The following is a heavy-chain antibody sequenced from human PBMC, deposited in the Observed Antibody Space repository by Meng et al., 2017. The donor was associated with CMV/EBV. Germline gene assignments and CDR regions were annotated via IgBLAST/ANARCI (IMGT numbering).Heavy chain of an antibody. CDR1: GFTFSSYW. CDR2: INSDGSST. D-gene: IGHD6-13*01. V-gene: IGHV3-74*01. CDR3: ARRVGWQQLAS. J-gene: IGHJ6*02. Sequence: GESLKISCAASGFTFSSYWMHWVRQAPGKGLVWVSRINSDGSSTSYADSVKGRFTISRDNAKNTLYLQMNSLRAEDTAVYYCARRVGWQQLASWGQGTTVTVSS.